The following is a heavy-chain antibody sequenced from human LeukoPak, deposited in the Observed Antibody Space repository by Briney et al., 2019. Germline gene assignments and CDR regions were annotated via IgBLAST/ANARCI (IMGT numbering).Heavy chain of an antibody. Sequence: GGSLRLSCAASGFTFSSSWMSWIRQAPGKGLEWVANIKQDGSEKYYVDSVKGRFTISRDNAKNSLYLQMNSLRGEDTAVYYFARNDGSQTFALWGQGPRVTFSS. V-gene: IGHV3-7*04. CDR1: GFTFSSSW. CDR3: ARNDGSQTFAL. CDR2: IKQDGSEK. J-gene: IGHJ4*02. D-gene: IGHD3-10*01.